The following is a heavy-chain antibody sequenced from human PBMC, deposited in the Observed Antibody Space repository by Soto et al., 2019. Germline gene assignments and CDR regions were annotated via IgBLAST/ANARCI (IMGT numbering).Heavy chain of an antibody. CDR2: IYPGDSDT. CDR3: ARPPEGYCSGGNCHFDY. CDR1: GYNFATHW. Sequence: PGESLKISCQGSGYNFATHWVAWVRQMPGKGLEWMGIIYPGDSDTTYSPSFQGRVNISVDKSLNTAYLQWNSLKASDTAMYYCARPPEGYCSGGNCHFDYWGQGTLVTVSS. J-gene: IGHJ4*02. V-gene: IGHV5-51*01. D-gene: IGHD2-15*01.